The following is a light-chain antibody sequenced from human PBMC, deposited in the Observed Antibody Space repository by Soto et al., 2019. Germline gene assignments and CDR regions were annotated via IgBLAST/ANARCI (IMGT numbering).Light chain of an antibody. CDR2: DTF. CDR3: QQRARWPMP. V-gene: IGKV3-11*01. Sequence: EVVLTQSPATLSMSPGERVTLSCRASQSVSTFVAWYQHKPGQAPRPVIYDTFKRAPGVPDRFSGGGSGTDFSLTLSSLEPEDFAVYYCQQRARWPMPFGQGTRLELK. J-gene: IGKJ5*01. CDR1: QSVSTF.